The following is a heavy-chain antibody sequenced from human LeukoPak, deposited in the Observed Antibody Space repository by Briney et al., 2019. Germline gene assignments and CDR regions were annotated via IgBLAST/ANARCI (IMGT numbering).Heavy chain of an antibody. CDR1: GFTFSAYG. J-gene: IGHJ4*02. CDR2: ISDTVRDT. Sequence: GGSLRLSCAASGFTFSAYGMSWVRQAPGKGLEWVSHISDTVRDTWYANSVKGRFIISRDNSRDTVYLQMSSLRPEDTALYFCAKGNYGGIFASWGQGTLVTVSS. V-gene: IGHV3-23*01. CDR3: AKGNYGGIFAS. D-gene: IGHD4-17*01.